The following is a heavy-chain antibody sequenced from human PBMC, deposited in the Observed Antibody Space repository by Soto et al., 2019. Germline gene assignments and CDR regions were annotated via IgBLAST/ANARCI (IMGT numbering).Heavy chain of an antibody. D-gene: IGHD3-9*01. CDR1: GFSLSTYS. J-gene: IGHJ4*02. V-gene: IGHV3-21*01. Sequence: GGSLRLSCAASGFSLSTYSMNWVRQAPGKGLEWVASISSRSNYIYYGDSVKGRFNISRDNAKNSLYLQMSSLRAEDTAVYYCARDKAGDIFTGSIQFDFWGQGTLVTVSS. CDR3: ARDKAGDIFTGSIQFDF. CDR2: ISSRSNYI.